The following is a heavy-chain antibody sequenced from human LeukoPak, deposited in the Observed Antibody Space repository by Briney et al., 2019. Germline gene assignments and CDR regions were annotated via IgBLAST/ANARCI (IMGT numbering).Heavy chain of an antibody. D-gene: IGHD2-2*01. CDR1: GFTLSDSP. CDR3: TTQWAVVSGGDY. CDR2: IKSKTDGGTT. J-gene: IGHJ4*02. Sequence: GGSLRLSCAASGFTLSDSPVYWVRQASGKGLEWVGRIKSKTDGGTTDYAAPVKGRFTISRDDSKNTLYLQMNSLKTEDTAVYYCTTQWAVVSGGDYWGQGTLVTVSS. V-gene: IGHV3-15*01.